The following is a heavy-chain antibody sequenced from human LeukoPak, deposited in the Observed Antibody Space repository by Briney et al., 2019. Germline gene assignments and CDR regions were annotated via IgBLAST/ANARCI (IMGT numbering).Heavy chain of an antibody. CDR1: GFTLSSNY. CDR3: ARGRYDFWSGYYLYYFDY. D-gene: IGHD3-3*01. V-gene: IGHV3-53*01. CDR2: INSDGTT. J-gene: IGHJ4*02. Sequence: GGSLRLSCAASGFTLSSNYMSWVRQAPGKGLEWVSGINSDGTTYLPDSVKGRFTISRDNSKNTLYLQMNSLRAEDTAVYYCARGRYDFWSGYYLYYFDYWGQGTLVTVSS.